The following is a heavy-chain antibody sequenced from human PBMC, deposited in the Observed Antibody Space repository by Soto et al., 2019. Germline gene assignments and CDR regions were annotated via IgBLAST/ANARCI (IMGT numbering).Heavy chain of an antibody. CDR2: IYYSGST. CDR3: AEKVTEDYGDYSHHFDY. J-gene: IGHJ4*02. D-gene: IGHD4-17*01. Sequence: SETLSLTCTVSGGSISSSSYYWGWIRQPPGKGLEWIGSIYYSGSTYYNPSLKSRVTISVDTSKNQFSLKLSSVTAADTAVYYCAEKVTEDYGDYSHHFDYWGQGTLVTVSS. V-gene: IGHV4-39*01. CDR1: GGSISSSSYY.